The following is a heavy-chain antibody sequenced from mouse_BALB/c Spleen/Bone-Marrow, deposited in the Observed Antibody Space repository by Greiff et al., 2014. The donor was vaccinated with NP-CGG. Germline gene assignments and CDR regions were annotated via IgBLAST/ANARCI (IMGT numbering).Heavy chain of an antibody. CDR2: INPSTGYT. V-gene: IGHV1-7*01. CDR1: GYTFTSYW. J-gene: IGHJ2*01. Sequence: QVQLQQSGAELAKPGASVKMSCKASGYTFTSYWMHWVKQRPGQGLEWIGYINPSTGYTEYNQKFKDKATLTADKSSSTAYMQPSSLTSEDSAVYYCATGTYYFDYWGQGTTLTVSS. CDR3: ATGTYYFDY. D-gene: IGHD4-1*01.